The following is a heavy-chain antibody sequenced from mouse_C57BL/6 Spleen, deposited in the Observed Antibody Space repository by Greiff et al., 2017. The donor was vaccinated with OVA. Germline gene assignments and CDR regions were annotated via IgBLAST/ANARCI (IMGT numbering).Heavy chain of an antibody. J-gene: IGHJ2*01. Sequence: QVQLKQPGAELVRPGTSVKLSCKASGYTFTSYWMHWVKQRPGQGLEWIGVIDPSDSYTNYNQKFKGKATLTVDTSSSTAYMQLSSLTSEDSAVYYCAYYGSYFDYWGQGTTLTVSS. V-gene: IGHV1-59*01. CDR2: IDPSDSYT. D-gene: IGHD1-1*01. CDR1: GYTFTSYW. CDR3: AYYGSYFDY.